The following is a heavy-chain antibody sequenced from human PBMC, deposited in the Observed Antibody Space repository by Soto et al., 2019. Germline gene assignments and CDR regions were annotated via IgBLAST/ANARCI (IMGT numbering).Heavy chain of an antibody. CDR1: GYSFTSYW. CDR2: IYPGDSDT. Sequence: AESLKISCKGSGYSFTSYWIGWVRHMPGHGLEWMGIIYPGDSDTRYSPSFQGQVTISADKSISTAYLQWSSLKASDTAVYYCAKIGGVVVVVVADYYGMDVWGQGTTVTVSS. V-gene: IGHV5-51*01. CDR3: AKIGGVVVVVVADYYGMDV. D-gene: IGHD2-15*01. J-gene: IGHJ6*02.